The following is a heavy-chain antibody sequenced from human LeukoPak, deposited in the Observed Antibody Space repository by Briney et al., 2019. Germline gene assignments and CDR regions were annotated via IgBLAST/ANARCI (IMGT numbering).Heavy chain of an antibody. J-gene: IGHJ4*01. Sequence: PSETLSITCSVSGGSIDTYYWSWIRQPAGKGLEWIAQIHTSGRTDFNPSLKSRVSISMDTPNNQFSLMISSVTAADTAIYYCAGRGLSTGWTFDYWGHGTLVTVSS. D-gene: IGHD6-19*01. CDR3: AGRGLSTGWTFDY. CDR1: GGSIDTYY. CDR2: IHTSGRT. V-gene: IGHV4-4*07.